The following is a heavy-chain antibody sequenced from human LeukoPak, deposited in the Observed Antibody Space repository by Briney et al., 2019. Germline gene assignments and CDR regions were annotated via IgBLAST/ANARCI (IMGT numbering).Heavy chain of an antibody. CDR2: IRYDGSNK. J-gene: IGHJ3*02. CDR1: GFTFSSYG. V-gene: IGHV3-30*02. Sequence: PGGSLRLSCAASGFTFSSYGMHWVRQAPGKGLEWVAFIRYDGSNKYYANSVKGRFTISRDNSKNTLYLQMNSLRAEDTAVYYCAKDLGDYVWGATFDIWGQGTMVTVSS. D-gene: IGHD3-16*01. CDR3: AKDLGDYVWGATFDI.